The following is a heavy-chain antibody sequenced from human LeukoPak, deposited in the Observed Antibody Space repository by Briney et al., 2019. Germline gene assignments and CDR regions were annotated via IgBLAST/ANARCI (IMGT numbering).Heavy chain of an antibody. CDR1: GYTFTSYD. D-gene: IGHD3-10*01. CDR2: INPNSGGT. V-gene: IGHV1-2*02. CDR3: ARVRYYGSGGYSDY. Sequence: GASVKVSCKASGYTFTSYDINWVRQATGQGLEWMGWINPNSGGTNYAQKFQGRVTMTRDTSISTAYMELSRLRSDDTAVYYCARVRYYGSGGYSDYWGQGTLVTVSS. J-gene: IGHJ4*02.